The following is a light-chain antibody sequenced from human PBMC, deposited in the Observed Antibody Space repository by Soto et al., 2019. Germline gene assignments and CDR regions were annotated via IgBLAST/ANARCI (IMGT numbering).Light chain of an antibody. Sequence: QSALTQPPSASGSPGQSVTISCTGTSSDVGRYNFVSWYQVHPGKAPKLLIYEVTKRPSGVPDRFSASKSDNTASLTVSGLQAEDEAGYYCSSYAGTKGVLFGGGTKVTVL. CDR1: SSDVGRYNF. V-gene: IGLV2-8*01. CDR2: EVT. J-gene: IGLJ2*01. CDR3: SSYAGTKGVL.